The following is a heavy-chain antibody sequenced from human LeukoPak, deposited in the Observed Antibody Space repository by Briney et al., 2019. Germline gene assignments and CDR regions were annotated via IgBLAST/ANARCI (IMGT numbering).Heavy chain of an antibody. V-gene: IGHV4-59*01. CDR2: IYYSGTT. J-gene: IGHJ4*02. Sequence: SETLSLTCTVSGGSISSYYWSWIRQPPGKGLEWIGYIYYSGTTNYNPSLKSRVTISVDTSKNQFSLKLSSVTAADTAVYYCGRGVYIAAAQYGYWGQGTLVTVSS. CDR1: GGSISSYY. D-gene: IGHD6-13*01. CDR3: GRGVYIAAAQYGY.